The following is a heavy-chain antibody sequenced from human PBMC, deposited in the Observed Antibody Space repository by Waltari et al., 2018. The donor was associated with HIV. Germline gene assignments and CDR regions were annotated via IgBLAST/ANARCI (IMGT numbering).Heavy chain of an antibody. CDR3: ARARYCSSISCSYFDD. D-gene: IGHD2-2*01. V-gene: IGHV3-7*01. J-gene: IGHJ4*02. Sequence: EVQLVESGGGLVQSGGSLRLSCAVSGLSFSGDWMSWVRQAPGKGLELVAKKREEGSEKYYVDSVKVRFTNSRDNAKNSLYLQMNSLRAEDTAMYYCARARYCSSISCSYFDDWGQGTLVTVSS. CDR2: KREEGSEK. CDR1: GLSFSGDW.